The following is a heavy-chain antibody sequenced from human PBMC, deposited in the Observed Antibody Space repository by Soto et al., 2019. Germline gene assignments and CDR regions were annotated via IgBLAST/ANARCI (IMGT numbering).Heavy chain of an antibody. V-gene: IGHV3-66*01. CDR2: IYSDDIT. Sequence: EVQLVESGGGLVQPGGSLRLSCAASGLTVRSNYMSWVRQAPGKGLEWVSIIYSDDITYYADSVKGRFTISRDNSKNTLYLQMNSLRAEDTAVYYCSGTPYYYYGMDVWGQGTTVTVSS. J-gene: IGHJ6*02. CDR1: GLTVRSNY. CDR3: SGTPYYYYGMDV. D-gene: IGHD6-13*01.